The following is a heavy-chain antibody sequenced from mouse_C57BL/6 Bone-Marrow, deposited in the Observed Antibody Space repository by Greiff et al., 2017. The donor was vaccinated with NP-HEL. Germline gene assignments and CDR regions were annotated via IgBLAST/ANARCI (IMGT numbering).Heavy chain of an antibody. CDR3: ARLDGYPHYYAMDY. CDR1: GFTFSDYY. D-gene: IGHD2-3*01. J-gene: IGHJ4*01. Sequence: DVKLVESGGGLVQPGGSLKLSCAASGFTFSDYYMYWVRQTPEKRLEWVAYLSNGGGSTYYPDTVKGRFTISRDNAKNTLYLQMSRLKSEDTAMYYCARLDGYPHYYAMDYWGQGTSVTVSS. V-gene: IGHV5-12*01. CDR2: LSNGGGST.